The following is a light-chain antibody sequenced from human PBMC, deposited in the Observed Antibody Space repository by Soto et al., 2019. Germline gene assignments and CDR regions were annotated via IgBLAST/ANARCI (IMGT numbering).Light chain of an antibody. Sequence: QSALTQPRSVSGSPGQSVTISCTGTSSDVGGYNYVSWYQQHPGKAPKLMIYDVSKRPSGVPDRFSGSKSGNTASLTIRGLQAEDEADYYCCSYAGSPYVFGTGTKLTVL. CDR3: CSYAGSPYV. V-gene: IGLV2-11*01. CDR1: SSDVGGYNY. CDR2: DVS. J-gene: IGLJ1*01.